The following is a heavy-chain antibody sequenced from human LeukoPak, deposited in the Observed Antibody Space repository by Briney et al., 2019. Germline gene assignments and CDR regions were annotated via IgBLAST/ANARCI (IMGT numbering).Heavy chain of an antibody. J-gene: IGHJ4*02. CDR3: ARTPHCGGDCYPYYFDY. Sequence: SETLSLTCAVYGGSFSGYYWSWIRQPPGKGLEWIGEINHSGSTNYNPSLKSRVTISVDTSKNQFSLKLSSVTAADTAVYYCARTPHCGGDCYPYYFDYWGQGTLVTVSS. CDR1: GGSFSGYY. CDR2: INHSGST. V-gene: IGHV4-34*01. D-gene: IGHD2-21*02.